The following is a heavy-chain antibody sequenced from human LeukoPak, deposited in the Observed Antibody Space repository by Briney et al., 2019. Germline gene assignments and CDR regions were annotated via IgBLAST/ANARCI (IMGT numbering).Heavy chain of an antibody. V-gene: IGHV5-51*01. CDR3: ARTYYDFWSGYRRAFDI. CDR1: GYSFTSYW. CDR2: IYPGDSDT. J-gene: IGHJ3*02. Sequence: GESLKISCKGSGYSFTSYWIGWVRQMPGKGLEWMGIIYPGDSDTRYSPSFQGQVTISADKSISTAYLQWSSLKASDTAMYYCARTYYDFWSGYRRAFDIWGQGTMVTVSS. D-gene: IGHD3-3*01.